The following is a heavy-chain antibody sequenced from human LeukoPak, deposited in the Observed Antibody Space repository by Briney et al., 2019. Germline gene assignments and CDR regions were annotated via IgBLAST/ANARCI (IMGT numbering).Heavy chain of an antibody. J-gene: IGHJ4*02. CDR3: AGEATALGYCSSTSCQPFDY. CDR1: GGSLSSYY. CDR2: IYTSGST. V-gene: IGHV4-4*07. Sequence: PSETLSLTRPVSGGSLSSYYWSWIRQPAGKGLEWIGRIYTSGSTNYNPSIKSRVTMSVDTSKNQFSLKLSSVTAADTAVYYCAGEATALGYCSSTSCQPFDYWGQGTLVTVSS. D-gene: IGHD2-2*01.